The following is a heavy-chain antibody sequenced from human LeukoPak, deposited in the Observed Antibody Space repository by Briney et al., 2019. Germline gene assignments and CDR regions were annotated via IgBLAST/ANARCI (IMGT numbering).Heavy chain of an antibody. Sequence: GGSLRLSCAASGFTFSSYDMHWVRQPTGKGLEWVSAIGTAGDTYYSHSVKGRFTISRDNAKNSLYLQMNSLRAEDTAVYYCARYYDSSGYSDLYYYYYYMDVWGKGTTVTVSS. D-gene: IGHD3-22*01. CDR3: ARYYDSSGYSDLYYYYYYMDV. J-gene: IGHJ6*03. CDR1: GFTFSSYD. CDR2: IGTAGDT. V-gene: IGHV3-13*01.